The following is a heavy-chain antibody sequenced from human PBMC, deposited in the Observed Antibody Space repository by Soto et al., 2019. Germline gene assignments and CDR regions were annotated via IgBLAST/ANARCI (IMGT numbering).Heavy chain of an antibody. CDR3: AADATAWQQMVPSDY. V-gene: IGHV1-58*01. D-gene: IGHD2-8*01. J-gene: IGHJ4*02. CDR1: GFTFTSSA. CDR2: IAVGSGYT. Sequence: QMQLEQSGPEVKKPGTSVKVSCKASGFTFTSSAFQWVRQARGQRLEWIGWIAVGSGYTNYAQRFQDRVTRTRDMSTATTYMALSRLTSEDTAIYYCAADATAWQQMVPSDYWGQGTLVTVSS.